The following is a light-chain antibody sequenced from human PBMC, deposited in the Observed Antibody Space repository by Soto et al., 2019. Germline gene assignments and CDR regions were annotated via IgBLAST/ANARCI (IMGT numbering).Light chain of an antibody. CDR3: QQLNSYPLT. CDR1: QGISSY. Sequence: DIQLTQSPSFLSASVADRVTITCRATQGISSYLAWYQQKPGKAPKLLIYAASTLQSGVPSRFSGSGSGTEFTLTISSLLPEDFATYYCQQLNSYPLTFGQGTRLEIK. V-gene: IGKV1-9*01. CDR2: AAS. J-gene: IGKJ5*01.